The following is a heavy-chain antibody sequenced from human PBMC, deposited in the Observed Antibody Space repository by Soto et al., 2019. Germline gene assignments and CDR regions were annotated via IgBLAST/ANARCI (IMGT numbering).Heavy chain of an antibody. Sequence: ASVKVSCKASGYTFTSYDINWVRQATGQGLEWVGWMNPNSGNTGYAQKFQGRVTMTRNTSISTAYMELSSLRSEDTAVYYCARGLGRGDRGLYYYYYYGMDVWGQGTTVTVS. CDR2: MNPNSGNT. CDR1: GYTFTSYD. V-gene: IGHV1-8*01. D-gene: IGHD4-17*01. CDR3: ARGLGRGDRGLYYYYYYGMDV. J-gene: IGHJ6*02.